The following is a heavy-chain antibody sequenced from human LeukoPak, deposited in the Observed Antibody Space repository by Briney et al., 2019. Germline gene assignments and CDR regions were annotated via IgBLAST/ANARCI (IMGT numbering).Heavy chain of an antibody. CDR2: ISAYNGNT. D-gene: IGHD3-10*01. CDR1: GYTFTSYG. Sequence: GASVKVSCKASGYTFTSYGISWVRQAPGQGLEWMGWISAYNGNTNYAQKLQGRVTMTTDTSTSTAYMELRSLRSDDTAVYYCARVGLPYYYGSGSLYYFGYWGQGTLVTVSS. J-gene: IGHJ4*02. V-gene: IGHV1-18*01. CDR3: ARVGLPYYYGSGSLYYFGY.